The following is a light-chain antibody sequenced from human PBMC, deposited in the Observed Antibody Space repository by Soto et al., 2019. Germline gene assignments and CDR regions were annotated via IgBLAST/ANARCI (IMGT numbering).Light chain of an antibody. CDR3: SSYAGTNILYV. Sequence: QSALTQPPSASGSPGQSVTISRTGTSSDVGGYNYVSWYQQHPGKAPKVMIYEVSKRPSGVPDRFSGSKSGNTASLTVSGLQAEDEADYYCSSYAGTNILYVFGTGTKLTVL. V-gene: IGLV2-8*01. CDR2: EVS. CDR1: SSDVGGYNY. J-gene: IGLJ1*01.